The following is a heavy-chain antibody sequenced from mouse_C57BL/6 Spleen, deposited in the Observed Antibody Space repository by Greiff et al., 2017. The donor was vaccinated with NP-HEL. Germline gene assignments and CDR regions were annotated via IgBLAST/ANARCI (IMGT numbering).Heavy chain of an antibody. D-gene: IGHD1-1*01. J-gene: IGHJ2*01. CDR1: GYTFSDYE. V-gene: IGHV1-15*01. CDR3: TRCGTNYYGTYFDY. Sequence: SGAELVRPGASVTLSCKASGYTFSDYEMHWVKQTPVHGLEWIGAIDPETGGTAYNQKFKGKAILTADKSSSTAYMELRSLTSEDSAVYYCTRCGTNYYGTYFDYWGQGTTLTVSS. CDR2: IDPETGGT.